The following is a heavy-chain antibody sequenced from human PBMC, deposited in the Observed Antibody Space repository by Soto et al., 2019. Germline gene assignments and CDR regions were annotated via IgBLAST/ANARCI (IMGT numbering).Heavy chain of an antibody. Sequence: QVQLVQSGAEVKMPGSSVKVSCTASGGTFTSYTFSWVRQVPGQGLEWMGRIIPILRMADFAQKFQGRVTINADESTSTVYMKLSSLRSEDTAVYYWATSYGSGSAHLDYWGQGTLVTVS. J-gene: IGHJ4*02. CDR2: IIPILRMA. D-gene: IGHD3-10*01. V-gene: IGHV1-69*02. CDR1: GGTFTSYT. CDR3: ATSYGSGSAHLDY.